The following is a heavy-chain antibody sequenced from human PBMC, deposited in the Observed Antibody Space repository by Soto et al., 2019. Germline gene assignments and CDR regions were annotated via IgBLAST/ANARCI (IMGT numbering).Heavy chain of an antibody. Sequence: GGSLRLSCAASGFTFSGSAMHWVRQASGKGLEWVGRIRSKANSYATAYAASVKGRFTISRDDSKNTAYLQMNSLKTEDTAVYYCTRQAGGYGEYYYYYYYMDVWGKGTTVTVSS. V-gene: IGHV3-73*01. D-gene: IGHD1-1*01. CDR1: GFTFSGSA. J-gene: IGHJ6*03. CDR2: IRSKANSYAT. CDR3: TRQAGGYGEYYYYYYYMDV.